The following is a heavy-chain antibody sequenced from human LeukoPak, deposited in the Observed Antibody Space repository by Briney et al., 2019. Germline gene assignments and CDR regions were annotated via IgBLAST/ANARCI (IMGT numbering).Heavy chain of an antibody. CDR1: GGTFSSYA. CDR2: IIPIFGTA. Sequence: ASVKVSCKASGGTFSSYAISWVRQAPGQGLEWMGGIIPIFGTANYAQKFQGRVTITADESTNTAYMELSSLRSEDTAVYYCARVYDTAMAYFDYWAREPWSPSPQ. CDR3: ARVYDTAMAYFDY. D-gene: IGHD5-18*01. J-gene: IGHJ4*02. V-gene: IGHV1-69*13.